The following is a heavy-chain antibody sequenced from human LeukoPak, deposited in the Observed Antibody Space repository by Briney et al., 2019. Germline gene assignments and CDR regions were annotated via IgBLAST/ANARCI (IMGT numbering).Heavy chain of an antibody. D-gene: IGHD5-12*01. V-gene: IGHV3-30*02. J-gene: IGHJ6*04. CDR1: GFTFSRLG. CDR3: AKEGDEFRGYLDV. CDR2: IHNDGTMG. Sequence: GGSLRHSCATSGFTFSRLGMQWVRQAPGKGLEWVAVIHNDGTMGQYADSVKGRFTISKDFSRNTLHLQMHSLRDDDTAVYYCAKEGDEFRGYLDVWGKGTTVTVSS.